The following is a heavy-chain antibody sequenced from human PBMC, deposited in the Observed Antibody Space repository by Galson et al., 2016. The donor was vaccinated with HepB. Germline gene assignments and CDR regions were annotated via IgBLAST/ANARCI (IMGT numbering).Heavy chain of an antibody. CDR1: GYNFNNSW. D-gene: IGHD2-15*01. Sequence: QSGAEVKKPGDSLKISCKGSGYNFNNSWIAWVRQMPGKGLEWMAIIFPGDSDITYGPSFQGHVTISADKSIGAAYLQWSSLRATDTAMSFCATRTYCSGGSCWNSCGPGTLVIVSS. J-gene: IGHJ4*02. CDR2: IFPGDSDI. CDR3: ATRTYCSGGSCWNS. V-gene: IGHV5-51*01.